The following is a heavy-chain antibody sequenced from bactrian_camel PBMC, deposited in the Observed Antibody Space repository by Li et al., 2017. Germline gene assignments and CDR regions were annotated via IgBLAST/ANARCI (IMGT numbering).Heavy chain of an antibody. V-gene: IGHV3S53*01. J-gene: IGHJ4*01. CDR2: INSDEIT. D-gene: IGHD1*01. CDR3: AAGSVGSTWRISADAFPY. CDR1: GHTDNDNL. Sequence: VQLVESGGGSVQAGGSMRLSCAASGHTDNDNLMAWFRQAPGKEREGVAAINSDEITSYADSVEGRFTISFDNANTILYLQMNDLKEEDTATYYCAAGSVGSTWRISADAFPYWGQGT.